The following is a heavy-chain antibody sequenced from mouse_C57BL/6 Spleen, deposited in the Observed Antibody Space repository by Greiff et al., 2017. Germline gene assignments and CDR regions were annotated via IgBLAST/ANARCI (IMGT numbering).Heavy chain of an antibody. CDR2: IWSGGST. J-gene: IGHJ3*01. D-gene: IGHD1-1*01. V-gene: IGHV2-2*01. CDR1: GFSLTSYG. CDR3: ASLYGSSLAWFAY. Sequence: QVQLQQSGPGLVQPSQSLSITCTVSGFSLTSYGVHWVRQSPGKGLEWLGVIWSGGSTDYNAAFISRLSISKDNSKSQVFFKMNILQADDTAIYYCASLYGSSLAWFAYWGQGTLVTVSA.